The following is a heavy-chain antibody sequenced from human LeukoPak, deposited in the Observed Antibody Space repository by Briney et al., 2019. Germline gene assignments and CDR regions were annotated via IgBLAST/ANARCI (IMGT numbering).Heavy chain of an antibody. Sequence: GGSLRLSCAASGFTFSGYSMNWVRQAPGKGLEWVSPISSSGRYISYADSVKGRFTISRDNAKNSLYLHMNSLRAEDTAVYYCARVMTSMTTADLDCWGQGTLVSVSS. J-gene: IGHJ4*02. CDR2: ISSSGRYI. CDR1: GFTFSGYS. D-gene: IGHD4-17*01. CDR3: ARVMTSMTTADLDC. V-gene: IGHV3-21*01.